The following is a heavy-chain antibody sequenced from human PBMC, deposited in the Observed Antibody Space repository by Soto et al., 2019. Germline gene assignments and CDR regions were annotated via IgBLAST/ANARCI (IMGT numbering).Heavy chain of an antibody. Sequence: ASVKVSCKASGYTFTSYAMHWVRQAPGQRLEWMGWINPGSGNTKYSQKFQGRVTITRDTSASTAYMELSSLRSEDTAVYYCAKERAYFFDCWGQGALVTVSS. V-gene: IGHV1-3*01. CDR1: GYTFTSYA. CDR2: INPGSGNT. J-gene: IGHJ4*02. CDR3: AKERAYFFDC.